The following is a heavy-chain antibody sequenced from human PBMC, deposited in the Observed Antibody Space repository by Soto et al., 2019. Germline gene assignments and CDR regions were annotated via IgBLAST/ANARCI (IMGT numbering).Heavy chain of an antibody. V-gene: IGHV3-7*05. J-gene: IGHJ4*02. CDR1: GLTSSGYW. CDR3: ARDRGFVWFGESHFDY. Sequence: GVPNRLSWTAAGLTSSGYWRSWVSKKPGKGLEWVANIKQDGSEKYYVDSVKGRFTISRDNAKNSLYLQMNSLRAEDTAVYYYARDRGFVWFGESHFDYWGQGTLVTVSS. CDR2: IKQDGSEK. D-gene: IGHD3-10*01.